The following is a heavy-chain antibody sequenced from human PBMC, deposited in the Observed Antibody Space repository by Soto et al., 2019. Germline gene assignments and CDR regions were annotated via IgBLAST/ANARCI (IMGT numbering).Heavy chain of an antibody. D-gene: IGHD6-19*01. Sequence: SETLSLTCAVSGGSISSGGYSWSWIRQPPGKGLEWIGYIYHSGSTYYNPSLKSRVTISVDRSKNQFSLKLSSVTAADTAVYYCARTAREQWLVRPPYYYYGMDVWGQGTTVTVSS. CDR2: IYHSGST. CDR3: ARTAREQWLVRPPYYYYGMDV. CDR1: GGSISSGGYS. J-gene: IGHJ6*02. V-gene: IGHV4-30-2*01.